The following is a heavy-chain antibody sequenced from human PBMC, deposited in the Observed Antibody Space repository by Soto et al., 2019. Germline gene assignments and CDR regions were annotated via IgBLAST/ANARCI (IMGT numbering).Heavy chain of an antibody. V-gene: IGHV4-59*01. CDR1: GVSISSYY. CDR3: ARVNRGAFAY. Sequence: QVQLQESSPGLVKPSETLSLTCTVSGVSISSYYWSWIRQPPGKGLEWIGSIFYTENTDYNPSLKSRVTISIDPSKKQFSLNLRSVTAADTAIYYCARVNRGAFAYWGQGTLVTVSS. J-gene: IGHJ4*02. CDR2: IFYTENT.